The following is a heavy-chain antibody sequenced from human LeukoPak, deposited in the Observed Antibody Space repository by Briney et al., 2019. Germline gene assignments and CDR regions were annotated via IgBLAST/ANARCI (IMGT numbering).Heavy chain of an antibody. CDR2: ISGSGGST. Sequence: GGSLRLSCAASGLTFSSYAMSWVRQAPGKGLEWVSAISGSGGSTYYADSVKGRFTISRDNSKNTLYLQMNSLRAEDTAVYYCAKTMIVVVIPYYFDYWGQGTLVTVSS. CDR3: AKTMIVVVIPYYFDY. CDR1: GLTFSSYA. D-gene: IGHD3-22*01. V-gene: IGHV3-23*01. J-gene: IGHJ4*02.